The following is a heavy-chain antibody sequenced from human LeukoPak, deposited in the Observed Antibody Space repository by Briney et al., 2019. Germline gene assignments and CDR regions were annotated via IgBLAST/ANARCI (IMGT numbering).Heavy chain of an antibody. J-gene: IGHJ5*02. V-gene: IGHV3-7*01. CDR1: GFTFSAYW. CDR3: ARDLDSSSWWNWFDP. D-gene: IGHD6-13*01. Sequence: GGSLRLSCAASGFTFSAYWMGWVRQAPGKGLEWVADIKQDGSERKYVDSVKGRFTISRDNAENSLYLQMNSLRVEDTAMYYCARDLDSSSWWNWFDPWGQGTLVTVSS. CDR2: IKQDGSER.